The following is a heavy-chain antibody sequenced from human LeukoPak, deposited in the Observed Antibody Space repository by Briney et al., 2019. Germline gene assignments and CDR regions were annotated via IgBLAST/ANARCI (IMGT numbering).Heavy chain of an antibody. J-gene: IGHJ3*01. V-gene: IGHV3-66*02. CDR2: IYSGGSI. D-gene: IGHD3/OR15-3a*01. Sequence: TGGSLRLSCPASGLTVSSNYMNWVRQAPGKGLEWVSIIYSGGSIYCANSVKGRFAISRDISKNTLYLQMNSLRVEDTAVYYCARRAGLTMRDAFDLWGQGTMVTVSS. CDR1: GLTVSSNY. CDR3: ARRAGLTMRDAFDL.